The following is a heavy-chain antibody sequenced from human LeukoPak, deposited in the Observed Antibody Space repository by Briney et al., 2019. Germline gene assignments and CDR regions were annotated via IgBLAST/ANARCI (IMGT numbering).Heavy chain of an antibody. V-gene: IGHV4-39*07. J-gene: IGHJ4*02. CDR3: SRGLGGGTYPFDY. Sequence: SETLSLTCSVSGGSISSSSYYWGWIRQPPGKGLEYIGSIYYSGSTYYNPPLKSRVTISVDTSKNQFSLKLSSVTAADTAVYYCSRGLGGGTYPFDYWGQGTLVTVSS. D-gene: IGHD1-26*01. CDR1: GGSISSSSYY. CDR2: IYYSGST.